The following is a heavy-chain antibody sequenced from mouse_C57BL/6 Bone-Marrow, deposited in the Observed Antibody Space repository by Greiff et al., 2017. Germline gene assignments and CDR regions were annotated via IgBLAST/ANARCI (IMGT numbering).Heavy chain of an antibody. D-gene: IGHD2-5*01. CDR2: IYPNNGGN. CDR3: ARPSLNYSNYPYAMDY. Sequence: VQLQQSGPELVKPGASVKMSCKASGYTFTDYYMHWVNQSHGKSLEWIGYIYPNNGGNGYNQKFKGKATLTVDKSSSTAYMELRSLTSEDSAVYYCARPSLNYSNYPYAMDYWGQGTSVTVSS. V-gene: IGHV1-34*01. J-gene: IGHJ4*01. CDR1: GYTFTDYY.